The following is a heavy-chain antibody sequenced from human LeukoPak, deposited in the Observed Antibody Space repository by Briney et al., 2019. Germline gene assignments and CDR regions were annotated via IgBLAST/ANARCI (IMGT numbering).Heavy chain of an antibody. CDR1: GFTFSSYW. Sequence: GGSLRLSCAASGFTFSSYWMHWVRQAPGKGLVWVSRIKFDESRTNYADSVKGRFTISRDNSKNTLYLQMNSLRAEDTAVYYCARDRGYYYDSSGYLDYWGQGTLVTVSS. J-gene: IGHJ4*02. V-gene: IGHV3-74*01. CDR3: ARDRGYYYDSSGYLDY. CDR2: IKFDESRT. D-gene: IGHD3-22*01.